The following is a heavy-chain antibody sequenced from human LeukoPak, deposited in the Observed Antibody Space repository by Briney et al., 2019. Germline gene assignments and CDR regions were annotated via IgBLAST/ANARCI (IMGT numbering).Heavy chain of an antibody. D-gene: IGHD3-9*01. CDR2: FDPEDGET. CDR3: ATRYPLDAFDI. J-gene: IGHJ3*02. Sequence: GASVKVSCKVSGYTLTELSMHWVRQAPGKGLEWMGGFDPEDGETIYAQKFQGRVTMTEGTSTDTAYMELSSLRSEDTAVYYCATRYPLDAFDIWGQGTMVTVSS. CDR1: GYTLTELS. V-gene: IGHV1-24*01.